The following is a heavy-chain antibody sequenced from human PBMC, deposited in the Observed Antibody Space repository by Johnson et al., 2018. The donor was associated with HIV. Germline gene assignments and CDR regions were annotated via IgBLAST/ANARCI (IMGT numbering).Heavy chain of an antibody. Sequence: QVQLVESGGGVVQPGTSLRLSCAASGFTFSSFAMHWVRQAPDKGLEWMAFISYDGSNKYFTDSVRGRFTISRDNSKNTLYLQMNSLRAEDTAVYYCAREYSSLSQGAFDIWGQGTMVTVSS. CDR1: GFTFSSFA. D-gene: IGHD6-6*01. CDR2: ISYDGSNK. J-gene: IGHJ3*02. V-gene: IGHV3-30-3*01. CDR3: AREYSSLSQGAFDI.